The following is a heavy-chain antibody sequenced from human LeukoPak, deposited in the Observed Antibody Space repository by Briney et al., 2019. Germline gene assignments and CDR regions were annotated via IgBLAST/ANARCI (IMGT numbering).Heavy chain of an antibody. J-gene: IGHJ1*01. D-gene: IGHD6-6*01. CDR2: IYYSGST. Sequence: SQTLSLTCTVSGGSISSGGYYWSWIRQPPGKGLEWIGSIYYSGSTYYNPSLKSRVTISVDTSKNQFSLKLSSVTAADTAVYYCARGGAARLHFQNWGQGTLVTVSS. CDR1: GGSISSGGYY. V-gene: IGHV4-39*01. CDR3: ARGGAARLHFQN.